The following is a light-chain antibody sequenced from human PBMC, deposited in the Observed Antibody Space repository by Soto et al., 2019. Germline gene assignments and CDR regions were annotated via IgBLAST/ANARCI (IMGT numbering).Light chain of an antibody. V-gene: IGLV1-47*01. Sequence: QSALTQPPSASGTPGQRVTISCSGSNSNLGRNWVYWYQQVPGTAPKLLIYRNNQRPSGVPDRFSGSKSGTSASLAISGPRSEDEADYYCAAWDDSLSGRVVFGGGAKGTVL. CDR1: NSNLGRNW. CDR3: AAWDDSLSGRVV. J-gene: IGLJ2*01. CDR2: RNN.